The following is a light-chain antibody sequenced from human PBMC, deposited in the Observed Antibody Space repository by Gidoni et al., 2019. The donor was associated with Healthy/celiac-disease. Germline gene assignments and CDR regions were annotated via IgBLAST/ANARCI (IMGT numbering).Light chain of an antibody. CDR2: GAS. CDR1: QSVSSSY. V-gene: IGKV3-20*01. Sequence: EIVLTQAPGTLSLSPGDRATLSCRASQSVSSSYLAWYQQKPGQAPMLLIYGASSRATGIPDRFSCSGSGPDFTLTISRLEPEAFAVYYCQQYGCSPLAFGQGTKVEIK. CDR3: QQYGCSPLA. J-gene: IGKJ1*01.